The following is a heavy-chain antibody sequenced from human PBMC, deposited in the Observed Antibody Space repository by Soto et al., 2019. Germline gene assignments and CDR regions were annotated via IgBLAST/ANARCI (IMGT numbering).Heavy chain of an antibody. Sequence: GASVKVSCKASGYTFTSYAMHWVRQAPGQRLEWMGWINAGNGNTKYSQKLQGRVTITRDTSASTAYMELSSLRSEDTAVYYCARAPSWYNFDYWGQGTLVTVSS. CDR1: GYTFTSYA. V-gene: IGHV1-3*01. CDR2: INAGNGNT. D-gene: IGHD6-13*01. J-gene: IGHJ4*02. CDR3: ARAPSWYNFDY.